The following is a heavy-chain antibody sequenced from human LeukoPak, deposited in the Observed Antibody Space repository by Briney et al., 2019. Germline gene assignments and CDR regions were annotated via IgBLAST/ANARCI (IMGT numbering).Heavy chain of an antibody. Sequence: GGSLRLSCAASGFTFSSYAMHWVRQAPGKGLEWVAVISYDGSNKYYADSVKGRFTISRDNSKNTLYLQMNSLRAEDTAVYYCARGDSSGYFLSPFDYWGQGTLVTVSS. J-gene: IGHJ4*02. CDR1: GFTFSSYA. D-gene: IGHD3-22*01. CDR2: ISYDGSNK. V-gene: IGHV3-30*01. CDR3: ARGDSSGYFLSPFDY.